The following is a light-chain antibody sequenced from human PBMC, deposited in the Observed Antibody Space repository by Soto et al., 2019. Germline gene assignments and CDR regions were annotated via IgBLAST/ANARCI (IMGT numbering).Light chain of an antibody. CDR1: QGISSY. Sequence: IHLPQSPSSLSASVGDRFSISCRASQGISSYLAWYQQKPGKAPNVLISGATTLQSGVPSRFSGSGSGTEFTLVISSLQPDDFATYYCQQYNSYSVTFGQGTKVDNK. J-gene: IGKJ1*01. CDR3: QQYNSYSVT. V-gene: IGKV1-9*01. CDR2: GAT.